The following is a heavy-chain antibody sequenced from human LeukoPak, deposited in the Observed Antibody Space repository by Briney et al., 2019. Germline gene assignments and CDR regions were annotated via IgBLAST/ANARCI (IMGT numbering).Heavy chain of an antibody. D-gene: IGHD3-10*01. CDR3: ANYGSGSYRPFDY. CDR1: GFTFSSYG. J-gene: IGHJ4*02. Sequence: GGSLRLSCAASGFTFSSYGMHWVRQAPGKGLEWVAVISYDGSNKYYADSVKGRITISRDNSKNTLYLQMNSLRAEDTAVYYCANYGSGSYRPFDYWGQGTLVTVSS. CDR2: ISYDGSNK. V-gene: IGHV3-30*18.